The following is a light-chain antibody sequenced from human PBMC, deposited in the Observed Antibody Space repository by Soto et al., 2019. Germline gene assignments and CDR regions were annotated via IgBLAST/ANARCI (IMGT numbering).Light chain of an antibody. Sequence: EIVLTQSPAPLSLSPGERATLSCMASQSVSSYLAWYHQKPGQAPRLLIYDASSRATGIPDRFSGGGSGTDCTLTISRLEPEDVAVYYCQQFSSYPLTLGGGTKVDIK. CDR1: QSVSSY. J-gene: IGKJ4*01. CDR3: QQFSSYPLT. V-gene: IGKV3-20*01. CDR2: DAS.